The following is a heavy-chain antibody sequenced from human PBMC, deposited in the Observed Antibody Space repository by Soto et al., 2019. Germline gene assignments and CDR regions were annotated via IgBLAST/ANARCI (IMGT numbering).Heavy chain of an antibody. CDR3: AREFAVATIRGYYYGMDV. Sequence: PGGSLRLSCAASGFTFSSYAMHWVRQAPGKGLEWEAVISYDGSNKYYADSVKGRFTISRDNSKTTLYLQMNSLRAEDTAVYYCAREFAVATIRGYYYGMDVWGQGTTVTVSS. J-gene: IGHJ6*02. V-gene: IGHV3-30-3*01. CDR1: GFTFSSYA. CDR2: ISYDGSNK. D-gene: IGHD5-12*01.